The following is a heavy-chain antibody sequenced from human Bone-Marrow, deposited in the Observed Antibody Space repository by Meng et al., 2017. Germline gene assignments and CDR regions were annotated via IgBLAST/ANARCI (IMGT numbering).Heavy chain of an antibody. D-gene: IGHD3-9*01. CDR1: GYTFTSYD. V-gene: IGHV1-8*01. CDR2: MNPNSGNT. CDR3: ARGRGSDILTGYYYYGMDV. J-gene: IGHJ6*02. Sequence: ASVKVSCKASGYTFTSYDINWVQQATGQGLEWMGWMNPNSGNTGYAQKFQGRVTMTRNTSISTAYMELSSLRSEDTAVYYCARGRGSDILTGYYYYGMDVWGQGTTVTVSS.